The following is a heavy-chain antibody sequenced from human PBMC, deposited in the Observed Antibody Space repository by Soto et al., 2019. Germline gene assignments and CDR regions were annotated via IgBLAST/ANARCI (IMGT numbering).Heavy chain of an antibody. CDR2: ISAYNGNT. CDR1: GYTFTSYG. Sequence: ASVKVSCKASGYTFTSYGISWVRQAPGQGLEWMGWISAYNGNTNYAQKLQGRVTMTTDTSTSTAYMELRSLRSDDTAVYYCARAAVAGTYPGFFDYWGQGTLVTVSS. CDR3: ARAAVAGTYPGFFDY. D-gene: IGHD6-19*01. J-gene: IGHJ4*02. V-gene: IGHV1-18*01.